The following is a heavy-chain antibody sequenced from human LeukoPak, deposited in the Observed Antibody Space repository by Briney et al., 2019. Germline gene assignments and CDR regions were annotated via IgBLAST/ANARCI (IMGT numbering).Heavy chain of an antibody. V-gene: IGHV4-4*02. CDR3: ARQSQWPYNWFDP. J-gene: IGHJ5*02. Sequence: PSGTLSLTCAVSGGSISSSNWWSWVRQPPGKGLEWIGEIYHSGSTNYNPSLKSRVTISVDKSKNQFSLKLSSVTAADTAAYYCARQSQWPYNWFDPWGQGTLVTVSS. CDR1: GGSISSSNW. CDR2: IYHSGST. D-gene: IGHD6-19*01.